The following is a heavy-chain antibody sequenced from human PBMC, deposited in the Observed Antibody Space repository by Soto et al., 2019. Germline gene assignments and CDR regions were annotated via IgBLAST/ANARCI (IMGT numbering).Heavy chain of an antibody. V-gene: IGHV1-18*04. CDR2: VSGYNDKT. CDR1: GYTFTNRG. Sequence: QVQLVQSGPELKKPGASVKVSCKASGYTFTNRGISWVRQAPGQGLEWVGWVSGYNDKTKSAQKFKGRVTMTTDTSTSTAYMELRSLRSDDTAVYYCARDFYPVAYFFDYWGQGTLVTVSS. D-gene: IGHD2-21*01. CDR3: ARDFYPVAYFFDY. J-gene: IGHJ4*02.